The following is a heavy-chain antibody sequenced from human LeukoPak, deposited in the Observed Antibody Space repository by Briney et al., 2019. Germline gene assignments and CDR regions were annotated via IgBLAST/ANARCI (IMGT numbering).Heavy chain of an antibody. CDR1: GYIFSVFY. D-gene: IGHD5-24*01. J-gene: IGHJ4*02. Sequence: ASVKVSCKASGYIFSVFYMHWVRQAPGQGPEWMGWINPNSGDTKYAQKFQGRVTMTRDTSISTAYMELTRLSSDDMALYYCARETEMSASLDYWGQGSLVTVSS. CDR3: ARETEMSASLDY. V-gene: IGHV1-2*02. CDR2: INPNSGDT.